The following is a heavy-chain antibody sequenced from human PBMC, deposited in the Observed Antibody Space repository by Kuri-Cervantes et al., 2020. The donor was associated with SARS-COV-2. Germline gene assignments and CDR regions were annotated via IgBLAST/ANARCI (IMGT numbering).Heavy chain of an antibody. D-gene: IGHD3-22*01. V-gene: IGHV3-74*01. CDR1: GFTFSNAW. CDR2: INSDGSST. CDR3: ARGDNYYDSSGHDY. Sequence: GGSLRLSCAASGFTFSNAWMSWVRQAPGKGLEWVSRINSDGSSTSYADSVKGRFTISRDNAKNTLYLQMNSLRAEDTAVYYCARGDNYYDSSGHDYWGQGTLVTVSS. J-gene: IGHJ4*02.